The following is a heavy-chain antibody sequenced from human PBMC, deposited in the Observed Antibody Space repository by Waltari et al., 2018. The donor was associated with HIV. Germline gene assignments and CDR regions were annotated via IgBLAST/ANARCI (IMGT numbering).Heavy chain of an antibody. Sequence: EVQLLESGGGLVQPGGSLRLSCAASGFTFSSYAMSWVRQAPGKGLEWVSAISGIGGGPYYADSVKGRFTISRDNSKNTRYLQRNSLRAEDTAVYYCAKIKYQPKGYFQHWGQGTLVTVSS. CDR2: ISGIGGGP. D-gene: IGHD2-2*01. J-gene: IGHJ1*01. CDR3: AKIKYQPKGYFQH. CDR1: GFTFSSYA. V-gene: IGHV3-23*01.